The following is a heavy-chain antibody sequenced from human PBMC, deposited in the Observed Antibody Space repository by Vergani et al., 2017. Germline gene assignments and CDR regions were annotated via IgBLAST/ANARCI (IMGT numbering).Heavy chain of an antibody. CDR1: GYSFTSYW. CDR3: AVATAAGTFPATTNWFDP. CDR2: IDPSDSYT. V-gene: IGHV5-10-1*03. D-gene: IGHD6-13*01. J-gene: IGHJ5*02. Sequence: EVQLVQSGAEVKKSGESLRISCKGSGYSFTSYWISWVRQMPGKGLEWMGRIDPSDSYTNYSPSFQGHVTISADKSISTAYLRWSSLKASDTAMYYCAVATAAGTFPATTNWFDPWGQGTLVTVSS.